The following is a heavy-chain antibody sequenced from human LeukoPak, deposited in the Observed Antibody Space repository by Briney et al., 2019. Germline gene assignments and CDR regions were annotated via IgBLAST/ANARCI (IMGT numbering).Heavy chain of an antibody. CDR3: ARDLTGTLSMDV. D-gene: IGHD1-20*01. CDR2: ISSSSSYI. Sequence: SSISSSSSYIYYADSVKGRFTISRDNAKNSLYLQMNSLRAEDTAVYYCARDLTGTLSMDVWGKGTTVTVSS. V-gene: IGHV3-21*01. J-gene: IGHJ6*03.